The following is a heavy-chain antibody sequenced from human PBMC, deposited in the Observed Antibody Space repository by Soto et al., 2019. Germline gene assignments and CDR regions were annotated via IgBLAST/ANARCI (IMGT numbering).Heavy chain of an antibody. CDR3: ARVWDSSGPNFDY. V-gene: IGHV4-31*03. J-gene: IGHJ4*02. D-gene: IGHD3-22*01. CDR2: IYYSGST. Sequence: QVQLQESGPGLVKPSQTLSLTCTVSGGSISSGGYYWRWIRQHPGKGLEWIGYIYYSGSTYYNSSLKSRVTISVTTSKNQFSLKLSSVTAADTAVYYCARVWDSSGPNFDYWGQGTLVTVSS. CDR1: GGSISSGGYY.